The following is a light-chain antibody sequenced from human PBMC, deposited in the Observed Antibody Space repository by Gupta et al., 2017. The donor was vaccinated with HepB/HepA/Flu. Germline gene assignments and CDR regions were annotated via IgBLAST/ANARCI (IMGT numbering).Light chain of an antibody. CDR1: SSDVGSYNH. V-gene: IGLV2-11*01. CDR3: GSKAGNSDV. Sequence: QSALPQPCSVSCSPGQSVTTSSTGTSSDVGSYNHVSWYQQHPNKSPKVMIYDVDERPSGVPDRFSGSKSGNTASLTISGLQADDEADYYCGSKAGNSDVFGTGTKITVL. CDR2: DVD. J-gene: IGLJ1*01.